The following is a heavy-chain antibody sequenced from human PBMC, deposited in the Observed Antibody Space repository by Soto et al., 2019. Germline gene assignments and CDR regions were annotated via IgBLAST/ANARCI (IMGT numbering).Heavy chain of an antibody. V-gene: IGHV1-69*01. D-gene: IGHD1-1*01. CDR3: ARGGELASLMPFDP. CDR1: GGTFNTYG. CDR2: IIPLFGTT. J-gene: IGHJ5*02. Sequence: QVHLVQSGAEVKKPGSSVKVSCRASGGTFNTYGFNWVRQAPGQGLEWMGGIIPLFGTTTYAQNFQGRVTSTANQSTTTANMEMSGLTSDDTAVYFCARGGELASLMPFDPWGQGTLVTVSS.